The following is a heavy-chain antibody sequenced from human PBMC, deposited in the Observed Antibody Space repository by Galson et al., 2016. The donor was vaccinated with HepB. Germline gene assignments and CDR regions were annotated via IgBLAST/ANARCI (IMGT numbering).Heavy chain of an antibody. J-gene: IGHJ4*02. CDR3: ARVGGPTGDFWDIDY. CDR1: GYRFTDYY. CDR2: INPNSGDT. V-gene: IGHV1-2*04. Sequence: SVKVSCKASGYRFTDYYLHWLRQAPGQGLEWLGWINPNSGDTDYAQRFQGWVTITRDTSITTAYMELTSLKSDDTAVYYCARVGGPTGDFWDIDYWGQGTLVTVSS. D-gene: IGHD3-3*01.